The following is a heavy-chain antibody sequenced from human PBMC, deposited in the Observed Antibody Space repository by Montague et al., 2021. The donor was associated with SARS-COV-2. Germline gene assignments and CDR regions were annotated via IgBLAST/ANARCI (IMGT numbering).Heavy chain of an antibody. J-gene: IGHJ3*02. CDR3: ARQPTLEYCGGDCYLDAFDI. V-gene: IGHV4-31*03. D-gene: IGHD2-21*02. CDR2: IHYSGST. CDR1: GGSISSGGYY. Sequence: SQTLSLTCTVSGGSISSGGYYWSWIRQHPGGGLEWIGYIHYSGSTYYNPSLKSRVTISVGTSKNQLSLRLSAVTAADTAVYYCARQPTLEYCGGDCYLDAFDIWGQGTLVTVSS.